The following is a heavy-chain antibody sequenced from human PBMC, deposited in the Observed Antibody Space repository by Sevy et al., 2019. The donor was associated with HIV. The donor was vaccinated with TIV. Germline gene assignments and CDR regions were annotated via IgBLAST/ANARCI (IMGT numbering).Heavy chain of an antibody. D-gene: IGHD6-13*01. V-gene: IGHV4-61*01. Sequence: SDTLSLTCTVSGGSVSSGSYYWSWIRQPPGKGLEWIGYIYQSGSTKYNPSLKSRVTLSVDTSKNQFSLKLSSVTAADTAVYYCARAHSSSWTGYYFDYWGQGTLVTVSS. J-gene: IGHJ4*02. CDR2: IYQSGST. CDR3: ARAHSSSWTGYYFDY. CDR1: GGSVSSGSYY.